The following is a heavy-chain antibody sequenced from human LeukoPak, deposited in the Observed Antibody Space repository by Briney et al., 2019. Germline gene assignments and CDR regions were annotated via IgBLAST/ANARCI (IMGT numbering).Heavy chain of an antibody. J-gene: IGHJ4*02. CDR2: ISSGSIEI. CDR1: EFTFSSYR. D-gene: IGHD6-13*01. CDR3: ARGGYSHYDY. Sequence: PGGSLRLSCAASEFTFSSYRMDCVRQAPGKGLEWVASISSGSIEIYYADAVKGRFTISRDNAKNSLYLQMSSLRGEDTAVYYCARGGYSHYDYSGPGTLVTVSS. V-gene: IGHV3-21*01.